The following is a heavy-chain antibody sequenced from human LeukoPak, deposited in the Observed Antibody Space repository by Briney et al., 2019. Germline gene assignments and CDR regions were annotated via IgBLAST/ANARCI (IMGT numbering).Heavy chain of an antibody. CDR2: INPSGGST. CDR1: GYTFTSYY. Sequence: ASVKVSCKASGYTFTSYYMHWVRQAPGQGLEWMGIINPSGGSTSYAQKFQGRVTMTRDTSTRTVYMELSSLRSEDTAVYYCASLGSGSSPIIDFDYWGQGSLVTVSS. CDR3: ASLGSGSSPIIDFDY. J-gene: IGHJ4*02. V-gene: IGHV1-46*01. D-gene: IGHD3-10*01.